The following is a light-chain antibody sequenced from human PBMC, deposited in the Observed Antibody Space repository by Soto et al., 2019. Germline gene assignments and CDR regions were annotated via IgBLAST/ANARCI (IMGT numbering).Light chain of an antibody. J-gene: IGLJ2*01. Sequence: QSVLTQPPSASGSAGQSVTISCTGSNSDIGGYNYVSWYQQHPGKVPRVIMYEVSKRPLGVPERFSGFKSGNTASLTVSGLQAEDDADYYCSSYAGSNNYVLFGGGTKLTVL. V-gene: IGLV2-8*01. CDR1: NSDIGGYNY. CDR2: EVS. CDR3: SSYAGSNNYVL.